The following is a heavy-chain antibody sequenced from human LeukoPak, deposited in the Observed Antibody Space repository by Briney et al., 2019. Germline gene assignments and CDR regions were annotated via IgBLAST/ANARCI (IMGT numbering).Heavy chain of an antibody. J-gene: IGHJ4*02. CDR2: IIPILGTA. D-gene: IGHD3-22*01. V-gene: IGHV1-69*05. CDR3: ARVGVYYDSSGPGDY. CDR1: GGTFSSYA. Sequence: SVKVSCKASGGTFSSYAISWVRQAPGQGLEWMGRIIPILGTANYAQKFQGRVRIPTDESTSTAYMELSSLRSEDTAVYYCARVGVYYDSSGPGDYWGQGTLVTVSS.